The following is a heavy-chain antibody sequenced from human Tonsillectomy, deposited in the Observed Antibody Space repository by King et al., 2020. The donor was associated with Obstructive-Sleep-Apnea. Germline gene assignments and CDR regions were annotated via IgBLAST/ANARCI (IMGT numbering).Heavy chain of an antibody. CDR1: GFTFISYA. CDR2: ISGSGCST. Sequence: VQLVQSGGGLVQPGGSLRLSCSASGFTFISYAMSWVRQAPGKGLKWVSAISGSGCSTYYADSVKGRFPISRDNSKNTLYLQMNSLRAEDTAVYYCAKDFKGAIAAGAFDIWGQGTMVTVSS. V-gene: IGHV3-23*04. D-gene: IGHD6-25*01. J-gene: IGHJ3*02. CDR3: AKDFKGAIAAGAFDI.